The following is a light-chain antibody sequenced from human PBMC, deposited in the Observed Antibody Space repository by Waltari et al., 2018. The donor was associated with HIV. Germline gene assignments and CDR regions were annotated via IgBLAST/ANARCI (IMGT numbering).Light chain of an antibody. Sequence: SSALTQTPSVSVSPGQTATITCSGEALPRQYAPGYHQREGQAPLLVIFQDKKTPSGRPERCSASSSGTVLTLTISGVQTEDEGDYYCQTTDRNGVVAFGGGTKVTVL. J-gene: IGLJ2*01. CDR2: QDK. CDR3: QTTDRNGVVA. V-gene: IGLV3-25*03. CDR1: ALPRQY.